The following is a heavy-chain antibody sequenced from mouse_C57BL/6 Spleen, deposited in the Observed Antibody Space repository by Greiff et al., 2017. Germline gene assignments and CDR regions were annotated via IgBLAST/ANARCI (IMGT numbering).Heavy chain of an antibody. CDR1: GYTFTEYT. CDR3: ARHEVSSGLYYAMDY. D-gene: IGHD3-2*02. J-gene: IGHJ4*01. V-gene: IGHV1-62-2*01. CDR2: FYPGSGSI. Sequence: QVQLKQSGAELVKPGASVKLSCKASGYTFTEYTIHWVKQRSGQGLEWIGWFYPGSGSIKYNEKFKAKATLTADTSSSTVYMALSILTSEDSAVYVCARHEVSSGLYYAMDYWGQGTSVTVSS.